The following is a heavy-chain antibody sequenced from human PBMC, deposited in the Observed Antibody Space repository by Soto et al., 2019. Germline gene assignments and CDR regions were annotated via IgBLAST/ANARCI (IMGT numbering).Heavy chain of an antibody. Sequence: QVQLQESGPGLVKPSGTLSLTCAVSGVSISSSQWWSWVRQPPGRGLEWIGEIYHNEHTNSNPSLRSRLTMSLDKSKNQVSLKLSSVTAADTATYYCGRTKDFFYGVDVWGQGTTVTVSS. CDR2: IYHNEHT. CDR1: GVSISSSQW. J-gene: IGHJ6*02. CDR3: GRTKDFFYGVDV. V-gene: IGHV4-4*02.